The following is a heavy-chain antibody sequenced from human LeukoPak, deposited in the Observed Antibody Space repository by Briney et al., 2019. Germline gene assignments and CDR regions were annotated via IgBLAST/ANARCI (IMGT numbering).Heavy chain of an antibody. D-gene: IGHD3-22*01. J-gene: IGHJ3*02. CDR2: INHSGST. Sequence: PSETLSLTCAVYGGSFSGYYWSWIRQPPGKGLEWIGEINHSGSTNYNPSLKSRVTISVDTSKNQFSLKLSSVTAADTAVYYCARVPIAHDAFDIWGQGTMVTVSS. V-gene: IGHV4-34*01. CDR1: GGSFSGYY. CDR3: ARVPIAHDAFDI.